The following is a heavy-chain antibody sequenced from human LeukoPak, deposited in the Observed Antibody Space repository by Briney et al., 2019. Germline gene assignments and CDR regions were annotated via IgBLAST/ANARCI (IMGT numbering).Heavy chain of an antibody. CDR1: GFTFSSYA. V-gene: IGHV3-64D*09. CDR3: ARDKAYTWTYYYDSSGHKTDY. J-gene: IGHJ4*02. D-gene: IGHD3-22*01. Sequence: PGGSLRLSCSASGFTFSSYAMHWVRQAPGKGLEYVSAISSSGGSTYYADLVKGRFTISRDNSKNTLYLQMSSLRSDDTAVYYCARDKAYTWTYYYDSSGHKTDYWGQGTLVTVSS. CDR2: ISSSGGST.